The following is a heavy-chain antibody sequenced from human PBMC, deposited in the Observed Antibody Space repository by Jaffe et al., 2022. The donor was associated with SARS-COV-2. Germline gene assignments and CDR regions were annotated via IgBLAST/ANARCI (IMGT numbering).Heavy chain of an antibody. V-gene: IGHV3-33*01. Sequence: QVQLVESGGGVVQPGTSLRLSCAASGFDFSHYIIHWVRQAPGKGLEWVALIWSDGSSRAYGDSVKGRFTISRDNSKSTVILQMDSLRDDDTGVYYCARDLPRDGSLYDLWGRGTLVTVSS. CDR1: GFDFSHYI. D-gene: IGHD2-2*02. CDR2: IWSDGSSR. J-gene: IGHJ5*02. CDR3: ARDLPRDGSLYDL.